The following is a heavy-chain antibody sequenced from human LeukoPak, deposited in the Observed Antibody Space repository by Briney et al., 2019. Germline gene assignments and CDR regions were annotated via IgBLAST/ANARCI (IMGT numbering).Heavy chain of an antibody. CDR2: MNPNSGNT. J-gene: IGHJ3*02. D-gene: IGHD3-22*01. Sequence: GASVKVSCKASGYTFTSYDINWVRQATGQGLEWMGWMNPNSGNTGYAQKFQGRVTITRNTSISTAYMELSGLRSEDTAVYYCAREKEYYDSSEAAFDIWGQGTMVTVSS. CDR1: GYTFTSYD. V-gene: IGHV1-8*03. CDR3: AREKEYYDSSEAAFDI.